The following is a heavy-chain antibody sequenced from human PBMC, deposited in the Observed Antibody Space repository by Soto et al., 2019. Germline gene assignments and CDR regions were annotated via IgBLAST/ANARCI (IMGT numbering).Heavy chain of an antibody. Sequence: QVQLVESGGGVVQPGRSLRLSCAASGFTFSSYVMYWVRQAPGKGLEGVAVISYDGNNKYYADSVKGRFTISRDNSKNTLYLQMNSLRAEDTAVYYCARAGCDGGSCYTLVGLRYGMDVWGQGTTVTVSS. V-gene: IGHV3-30-3*01. CDR3: ARAGCDGGSCYTLVGLRYGMDV. J-gene: IGHJ6*02. D-gene: IGHD2-15*01. CDR1: GFTFSSYV. CDR2: ISYDGNNK.